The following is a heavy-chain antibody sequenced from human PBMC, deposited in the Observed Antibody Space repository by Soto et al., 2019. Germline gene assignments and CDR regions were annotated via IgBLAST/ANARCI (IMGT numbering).Heavy chain of an antibody. CDR2: IKSKTDGGTT. D-gene: IGHD6-6*01. CDR3: ARVSIAAPHDAFDI. J-gene: IGHJ3*02. V-gene: IGHV3-15*07. Sequence: GGSLRLSCAASGFNFSNAWMNWVRQAPGKGLEWVGRIKSKTDGGTTDYAAPVKGRFTISRDDSKNTLYLQMNSLRSDDTAVYYCARVSIAAPHDAFDIWGQGTMVTVSS. CDR1: GFNFSNAW.